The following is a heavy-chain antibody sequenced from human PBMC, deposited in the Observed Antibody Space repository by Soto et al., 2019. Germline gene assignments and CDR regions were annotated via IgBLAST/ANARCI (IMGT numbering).Heavy chain of an antibody. CDR3: ARDSGVVATYGMDV. V-gene: IGHV3-53*01. CDR2: IYSGGST. D-gene: IGHD1-26*01. Sequence: EVQLVESGGGLIQPGGSLRLSCAASGFTVSSNYMSWVRQAPGKGLEWVPVIYSGGSTYYADSVKGRFTISRDNSKNTLYLQMNSLRAEDTAVYYCARDSGVVATYGMDVWGQGTTVTVSS. CDR1: GFTVSSNY. J-gene: IGHJ6*02.